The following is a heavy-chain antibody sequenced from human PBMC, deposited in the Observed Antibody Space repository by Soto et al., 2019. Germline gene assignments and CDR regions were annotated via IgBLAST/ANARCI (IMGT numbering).Heavy chain of an antibody. CDR2: ISSSSSYI. J-gene: IGHJ5*02. V-gene: IGHV3-21*01. D-gene: IGHD2-15*01. CDR3: ARGGYCSGGSCYRYNWFDP. Sequence: GGSLRLSCAASGFTFSSYSMNWVRQAPGKGLEWVSSISSSSSYIYYADSVKGRVTISRDNAKNSLYLQMNSLRAEDTAVYYCARGGYCSGGSCYRYNWFDPWGQGTLVTVSS. CDR1: GFTFSSYS.